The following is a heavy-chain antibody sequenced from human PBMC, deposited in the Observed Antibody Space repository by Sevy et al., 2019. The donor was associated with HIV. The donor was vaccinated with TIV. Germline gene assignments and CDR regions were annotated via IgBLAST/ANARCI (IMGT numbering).Heavy chain of an antibody. J-gene: IGHJ5*02. Sequence: GGSLRLSCAASGFTFSSYSRNWVRQASGKGRQGCSSIISSSRYIYYADSVKGRFTISRDKAKNSLYLQMNSLRAEDTAVYYCASSGRCSSTSCPKNWFDPWGQGTLVTVSS. CDR1: GFTFSSYS. V-gene: IGHV3-21*01. CDR2: IISSSRYI. D-gene: IGHD2-2*01. CDR3: ASSGRCSSTSCPKNWFDP.